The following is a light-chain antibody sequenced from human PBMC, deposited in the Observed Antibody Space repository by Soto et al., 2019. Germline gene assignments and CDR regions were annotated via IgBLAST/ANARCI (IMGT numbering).Light chain of an antibody. J-gene: IGLJ3*02. Sequence: QSVLTQSPSASASLGASVKLTCTLTGGHNNYAIAWHQQQPERGPRYLMKINSDGSHNKGDGIPDRFSGSTSGAERYLTISSLQSEDEADYYCQTWGTGIRLFGGGTKVTVL. V-gene: IGLV4-69*01. CDR1: GGHNNYA. CDR2: INSDGSH. CDR3: QTWGTGIRL.